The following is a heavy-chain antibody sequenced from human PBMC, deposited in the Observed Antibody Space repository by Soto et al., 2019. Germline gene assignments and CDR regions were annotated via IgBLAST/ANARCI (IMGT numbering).Heavy chain of an antibody. J-gene: IGHJ6*02. V-gene: IGHV4-4*02. CDR3: AGWLHLQQYYYYGMDG. CDR1: GGSISSSNW. CDR2: IYHSGST. Sequence: QVQLQESGPGLVKPSGTLSLTCAVSGGSISSSNWWRWVRQHPGKGLEWIGEIYHSGSTNYNPSLKSRVTISVDKSKNQVALRLSSVSAADTAVYYCAGWLHLQQYYYYGMDGWGQGTTVTVSS. D-gene: IGHD5-12*01.